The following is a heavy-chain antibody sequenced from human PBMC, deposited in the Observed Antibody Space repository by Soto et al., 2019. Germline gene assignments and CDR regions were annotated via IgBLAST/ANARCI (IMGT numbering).Heavy chain of an antibody. CDR2: ITGSGGTT. CDR1: GFTFNSFA. V-gene: IGHV3-23*01. CDR3: AKDWYSSSSVSLGDLDY. Sequence: EVPLLESGGGLVQPGGSLRLSCAASGFTFNSFAMSWVRQAPGKGLEWVSTITGSGGTTYYADSVKGRFTISRDNSKNTLYLQMNSLRAEDTAVYYCAKDWYSSSSVSLGDLDYWGQGTLVTVSS. J-gene: IGHJ4*02. D-gene: IGHD6-6*01.